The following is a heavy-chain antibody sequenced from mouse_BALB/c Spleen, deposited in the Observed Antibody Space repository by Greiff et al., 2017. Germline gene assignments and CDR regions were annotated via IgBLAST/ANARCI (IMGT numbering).Heavy chain of an antibody. Sequence: EVKLMESGPGLVKPSQSLSLTCSVTGYSITSGYYWNWIRQFAGNKLKWRGFISYDGSNNYNPSLKNRITITRDTSKNQFFLKLNSVTTEDTATYYCASGGSRAYWGQGTLVTVSA. CDR3: ASGGSRAY. V-gene: IGHV3-6*02. D-gene: IGHD6-1*01. J-gene: IGHJ3*01. CDR1: GYSITSGYY. CDR2: ISYDGSN.